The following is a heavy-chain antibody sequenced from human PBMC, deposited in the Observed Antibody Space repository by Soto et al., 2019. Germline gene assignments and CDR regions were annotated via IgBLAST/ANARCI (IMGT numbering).Heavy chain of an antibody. CDR1: GGSISSGGYY. V-gene: IGHV4-31*03. Sequence: PSETLSLTCTVSGGSISSGGYYWSWIRQHPGKGLEWIGYIYYSGSTYYNPSLKSRVTISVDTSKNQFSLKLSSVTAADTAVYYCARALAAATPAPWFDPWGQGTLVTVSS. CDR2: IYYSGST. CDR3: ARALAAATPAPWFDP. D-gene: IGHD6-13*01. J-gene: IGHJ5*02.